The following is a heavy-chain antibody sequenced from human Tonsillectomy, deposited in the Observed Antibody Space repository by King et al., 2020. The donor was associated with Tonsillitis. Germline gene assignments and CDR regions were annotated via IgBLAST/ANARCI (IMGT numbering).Heavy chain of an antibody. CDR3: ARASYDYVWGSYRFDY. J-gene: IGHJ4*02. Sequence: QLQESGPGLVKPSGTLSLTCAVSDGSINNNNWWNWVRQPPGMGLEWIGEIFHSGSTNYNPSLKSRVTISVDKSKNQFSLKLSSGTAADTAVYYCARASYDYVWGSYRFDYWGQGTLVTVSS. CDR2: IFHSGST. D-gene: IGHD3-16*02. CDR1: DGSINNNNW. V-gene: IGHV4-4*02.